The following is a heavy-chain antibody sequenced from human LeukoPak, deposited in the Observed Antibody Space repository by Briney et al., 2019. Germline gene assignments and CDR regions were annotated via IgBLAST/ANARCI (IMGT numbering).Heavy chain of an antibody. D-gene: IGHD3-10*01. CDR2: IYLDGSKI. J-gene: IGHJ4*02. V-gene: IGHV3-33*08. CDR1: GFTLSSYA. CDR3: VRDDSGSVIRGVLHY. Sequence: GGSLRLSCAASGFTLSSYAIHWVRQAPGKGLEWVSVIYLDGSKIYYADSVKGRFTLSRDNSKNTLYLQMNSLIAEDTAVYYCVRDDSGSVIRGVLHYWGQGALVTVSS.